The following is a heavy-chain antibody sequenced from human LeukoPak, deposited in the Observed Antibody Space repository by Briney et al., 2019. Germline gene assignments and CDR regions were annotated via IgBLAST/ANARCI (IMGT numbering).Heavy chain of an antibody. D-gene: IGHD3-3*01. CDR2: ISSSGSTI. V-gene: IGHV3-11*04. CDR1: GFTFSDYY. Sequence: GGSLRLSCAASGFTFSDYYMSWIRQAPGQGLEWVSYISSSGSTIYYTDSVKGRFTISRDNAKNSLYLQMNSLRAEDTAVYYCARDKDDFWSGYYYGMDVWGQGTTVTVSS. CDR3: ARDKDDFWSGYYYGMDV. J-gene: IGHJ6*02.